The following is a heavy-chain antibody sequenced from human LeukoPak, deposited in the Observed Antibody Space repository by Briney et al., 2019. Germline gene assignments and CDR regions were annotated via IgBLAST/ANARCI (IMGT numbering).Heavy chain of an antibody. CDR3: ARDRTYYYGSGSYPPDYYMDV. CDR1: GYTFTSYG. V-gene: IGHV1-18*01. CDR2: ISAYNGNT. Sequence: ASVKVPCKASGYTFTSYGISWVRQAPGQGLEWMGWISAYNGNTNYAQKLQGRVTMTTDTSTSTAYMELRSLRSDDTAVYYCARDRTYYYGSGSYPPDYYMDVWGKGTTVTVSS. D-gene: IGHD3-10*01. J-gene: IGHJ6*03.